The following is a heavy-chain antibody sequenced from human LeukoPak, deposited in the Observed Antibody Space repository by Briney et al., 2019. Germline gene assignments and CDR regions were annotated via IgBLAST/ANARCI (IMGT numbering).Heavy chain of an antibody. V-gene: IGHV3-23*01. D-gene: IGHD6-13*01. J-gene: IGHJ4*02. CDR2: ISGSGGST. CDR3: ARDSGSWTDFDC. CDR1: GFTFSSYA. Sequence: GGSLRLSCAASGFTFSSYAMSWVRQAPGKGLEWVSAISGSGGSTYYADSVKGRFTISRDNSKNTMFLQMNSLRTEDTAVYYCARDSGSWTDFDCWGQGTLVTVSS.